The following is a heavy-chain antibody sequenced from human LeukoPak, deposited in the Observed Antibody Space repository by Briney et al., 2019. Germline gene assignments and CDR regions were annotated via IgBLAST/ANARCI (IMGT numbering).Heavy chain of an antibody. CDR1: GFTFSSYC. J-gene: IGHJ3*02. Sequence: PGGSLRLSCAASGFTFSSYCMSWVRQAPGKGLEWVANIKQDGSEKYYVDSVKGRFTISRDNAKNSLYLQMNSLRAEDTAVYYCARDAVAYDFWSGYYTLGAFDIWGQGTMVTVSS. CDR3: ARDAVAYDFWSGYYTLGAFDI. D-gene: IGHD3-3*01. CDR2: IKQDGSEK. V-gene: IGHV3-7*01.